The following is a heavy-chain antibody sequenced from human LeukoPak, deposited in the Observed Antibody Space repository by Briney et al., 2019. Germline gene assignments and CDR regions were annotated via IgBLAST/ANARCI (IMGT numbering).Heavy chain of an antibody. D-gene: IGHD3-22*01. V-gene: IGHV3-9*01. CDR1: GFTFDDYA. J-gene: IGHJ4*02. CDR2: ISWNSGSI. CDR3: AKDYYYDSSAHFDY. Sequence: GGSLRLSCAAAGFTFDDYAMHWVRQAPGKGLEWVSGISWNSGSIGYADSVRGRFTISRDNAKNSLYLQMNSLRAEDTALYYCAKDYYYDSSAHFDYWGQGTLVTVSS.